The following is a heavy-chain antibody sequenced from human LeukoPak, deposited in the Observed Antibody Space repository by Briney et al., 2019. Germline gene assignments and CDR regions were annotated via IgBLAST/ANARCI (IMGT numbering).Heavy chain of an antibody. Sequence: GGSLRLSCAASGLTFSSYAMSWVRQAPGKGLEWVSAISGSGGSTYYADSVKGRFTISRDNSKNTLYLQMNSLRAEDTAVYYCAKDKYYYDSSGYSDYWGQGTLVTVSS. CDR2: ISGSGGST. CDR1: GLTFSSYA. J-gene: IGHJ4*02. CDR3: AKDKYYYDSSGYSDY. D-gene: IGHD3-22*01. V-gene: IGHV3-23*01.